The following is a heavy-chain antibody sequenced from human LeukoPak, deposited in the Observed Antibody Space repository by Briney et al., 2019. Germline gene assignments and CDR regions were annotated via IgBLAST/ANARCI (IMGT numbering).Heavy chain of an antibody. D-gene: IGHD2-2*01. Sequence: PSETLSLTCAVYGGSFSGYYWSWIRQPPGKGLEWIGEINHSGGTNYNPSLKSRVTISVDTSKNQFFLKLSSVTAADTAVYYCARGLRYCSSTSCPHHAFDIWGQGTMVTVSS. J-gene: IGHJ3*02. CDR2: INHSGGT. V-gene: IGHV4-34*01. CDR3: ARGLRYCSSTSCPHHAFDI. CDR1: GGSFSGYY.